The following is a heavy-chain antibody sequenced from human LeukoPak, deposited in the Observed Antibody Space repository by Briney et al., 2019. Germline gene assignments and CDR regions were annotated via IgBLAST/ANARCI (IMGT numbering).Heavy chain of an antibody. V-gene: IGHV3-48*04. D-gene: IGHD2-2*01. CDR2: INSSSSTI. CDR1: GFTFSSYS. CDR3: AREGGDIVVVPLDF. J-gene: IGHJ4*02. Sequence: GGSLRLSCAASGFTFSSYSMNWVRQAPGKGLEWVSYINSSSSTIYYAVSVKGRFTTPRDNAKNSLYPQMNRLRGEDRAVYYCAREGGDIVVVPLDFWGQGTLVTVSS.